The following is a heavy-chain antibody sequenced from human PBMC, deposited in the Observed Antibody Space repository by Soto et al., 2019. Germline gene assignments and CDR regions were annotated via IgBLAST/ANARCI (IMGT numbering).Heavy chain of an antibody. V-gene: IGHV3-23*01. CDR1: GFTFSSYA. J-gene: IGHJ6*02. CDR2: ISGYGDRT. CDR3: AKDRSITIFLDV. D-gene: IGHD3-3*01. Sequence: EVQLLESGGGLVQPGGSLRLSCAASGFTFSSYAMSWVRQAPGRGLEWLSVISGYGDRTYYADSVRGRFTISRDNSKNTLYLQMSSLRAEDTAVYYCAKDRSITIFLDVWGQGTTVTVSS.